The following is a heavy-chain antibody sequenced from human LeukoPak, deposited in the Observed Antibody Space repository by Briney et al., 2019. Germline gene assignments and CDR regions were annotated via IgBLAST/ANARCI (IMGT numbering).Heavy chain of an antibody. Sequence: GRSLRLSCAASGFTFDDYAMHWVRQAPGKGLEWVSGISWNSGTIGYVDSVKGRFTISRDNAKNSLYLQMNSLRADDTALYYCAKDIGYSYGVDYWGQGTLVTVSS. CDR3: AKDIGYSYGVDY. J-gene: IGHJ4*02. CDR2: ISWNSGTI. D-gene: IGHD5-18*01. CDR1: GFTFDDYA. V-gene: IGHV3-9*01.